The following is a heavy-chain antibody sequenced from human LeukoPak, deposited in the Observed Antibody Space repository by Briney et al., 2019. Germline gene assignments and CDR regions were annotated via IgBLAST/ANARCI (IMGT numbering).Heavy chain of an antibody. CDR3: AKDRRLVGRADDAFDI. CDR1: GFTFSSYA. J-gene: IGHJ3*02. V-gene: IGHV3-23*01. D-gene: IGHD2-2*01. CDR2: ISGSGGST. Sequence: PGGSLRLSCAASGFTFSSYAMSWVRQAPGKGLEWVSAISGSGGSTYYADSVKGRFTISRDNSKNTLYLQMNSLRAEDTAVYYCAKDRRLVGRADDAFDIWGQGTMVTVSS.